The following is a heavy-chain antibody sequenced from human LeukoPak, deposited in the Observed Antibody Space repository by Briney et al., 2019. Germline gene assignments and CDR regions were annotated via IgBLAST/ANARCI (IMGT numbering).Heavy chain of an antibody. J-gene: IGHJ3*02. CDR1: GFTFSSYA. CDR3: AKQGRGITMVRGVKGAFDI. CDR2: ISGSGGST. Sequence: GGSLRLSCAASGFTFSSYAMSWVRQAPGKGLEWVSAISGSGGSTYYADSVKGRFTISRDNSKNTPYLQMNSLRAEDTAVYYCAKQGRGITMVRGVKGAFDIWGQGTMVTVSS. V-gene: IGHV3-23*01. D-gene: IGHD3-10*01.